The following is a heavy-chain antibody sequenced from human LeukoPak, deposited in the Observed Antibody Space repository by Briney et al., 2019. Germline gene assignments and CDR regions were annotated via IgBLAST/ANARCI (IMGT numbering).Heavy chain of an antibody. CDR1: GGSISSGDYY. D-gene: IGHD4-17*01. J-gene: IGHJ5*02. CDR2: IYYSGST. CDR3: AREGTTVTTREWFDP. V-gene: IGHV4-30-4*08. Sequence: SQTLSLTCTVSGGSISSGDYYWSWIRQPPGKGLEWLGYIYYSGSTYYNPSLKSRVTISVETSKNQFSLKLSSVTAADTAVYYCAREGTTVTTREWFDPWGQGTLVTVSS.